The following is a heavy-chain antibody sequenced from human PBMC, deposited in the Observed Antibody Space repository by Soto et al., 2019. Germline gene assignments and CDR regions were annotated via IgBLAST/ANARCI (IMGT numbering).Heavy chain of an antibody. CDR3: ARGPTNIVVVPAATRGVFDY. CDR2: TIPIFGTA. CDR1: GGTFSSYA. J-gene: IGHJ4*02. D-gene: IGHD2-2*01. Sequence: SVKVSCKASGGTFSSYAISWVRQAPGQGLEWMGGTIPIFGTANYAQKFQGSVTITADESTSTAYMELSSLRSEDTAVYYCARGPTNIVVVPAATRGVFDYWGQGTLVTVSS. V-gene: IGHV1-69*13.